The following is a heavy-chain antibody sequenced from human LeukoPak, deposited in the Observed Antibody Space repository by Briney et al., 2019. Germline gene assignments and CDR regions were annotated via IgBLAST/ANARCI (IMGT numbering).Heavy chain of an antibody. V-gene: IGHV1-18*01. CDR1: GYTFTSYG. J-gene: IGHJ6*03. D-gene: IGHD3-10*01. CDR2: ISAYNGNT. Sequence: ASVKVSCKASGYTFTSYGISWVRQAPGQGLEWMGWISAYNGNTNDAQKLQGRVTMTTDTSTSTAYMELRSLRSDDTAVYYCAREQKLLWFGEPQTNYYMDVWGKGTTVTVSS. CDR3: AREQKLLWFGEPQTNYYMDV.